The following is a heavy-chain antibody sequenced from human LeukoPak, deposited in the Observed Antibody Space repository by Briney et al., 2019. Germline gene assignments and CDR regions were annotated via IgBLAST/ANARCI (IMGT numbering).Heavy chain of an antibody. Sequence: GASVKVSCKASGYTFTSYGISWVRQAPGQGLEWMGWISSYNGNTNYAQKLQGRVTMTTDTSTSTAYMELRSLRSDDTAVYYCARPRDGTSYHAFDIWGQGTMVTVSS. J-gene: IGHJ3*02. CDR3: ARPRDGTSYHAFDI. V-gene: IGHV1-18*01. D-gene: IGHD2-2*01. CDR1: GYTFTSYG. CDR2: ISSYNGNT.